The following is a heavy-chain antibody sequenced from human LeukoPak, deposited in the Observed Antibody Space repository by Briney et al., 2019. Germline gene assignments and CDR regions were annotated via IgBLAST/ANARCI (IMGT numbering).Heavy chain of an antibody. CDR1: GFTFSSYG. CDR2: ISYDGSNK. CDR3: AKGHSYDILTGYHPLDY. V-gene: IGHV3-30*18. D-gene: IGHD3-9*01. Sequence: GRSLRLSCAASGFTFSSYGMHWVRQAPGKGLEWVAVISYDGSNKYYADSVKGRFTISRDNSKNTLYLQMNSLRAEDTAVYYRAKGHSYDILTGYHPLDYWGQGTLVTVSS. J-gene: IGHJ4*02.